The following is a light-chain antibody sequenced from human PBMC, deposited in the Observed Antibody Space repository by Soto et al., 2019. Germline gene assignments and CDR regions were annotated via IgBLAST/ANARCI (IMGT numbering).Light chain of an antibody. V-gene: IGLV1-40*01. CDR1: SSNIGAGYP. Sequence: QSVLPQPPSVSGAPGQRVTLSCTGSSSNIGAGYPVHWYQQLPGTAPKLLVAGNRPSGVPDRFSVSKSGASASLAITGLQAEDEADYYCQSYDSSLSRRWVFGGGTKLTVL. CDR3: QSYDSSLSRRWV. J-gene: IGLJ3*02. CDR2: G.